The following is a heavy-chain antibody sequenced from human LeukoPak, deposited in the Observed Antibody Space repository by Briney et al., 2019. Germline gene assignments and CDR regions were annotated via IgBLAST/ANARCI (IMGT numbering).Heavy chain of an antibody. V-gene: IGHV4-59*08. CDR1: GGSISSYY. Sequence: SETLSLTCTVSGGSISSYYWSWIRQPPGKGLEWIGCIYYSGSTNYNPSLKSRVTISVDTSKNQFSLKLSSVTAADTAVYYCARLWRDGYNSRDYWGQGTLVTVSS. CDR2: IYYSGST. J-gene: IGHJ4*02. D-gene: IGHD5-24*01. CDR3: ARLWRDGYNSRDY.